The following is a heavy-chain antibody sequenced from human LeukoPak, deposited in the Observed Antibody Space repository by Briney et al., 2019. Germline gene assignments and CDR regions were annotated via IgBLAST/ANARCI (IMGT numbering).Heavy chain of an antibody. CDR3: ASGNWNYYYFDY. Sequence: SETLSLTCTVSGGSISSYYWSWIRQPPGKGLEWIGYIYYSESTNYNPSLKRRVTISLDTSKNQFSLKLSSVTAADTAVYYCASGNWNYYYFDYWGQGTLVTVSS. D-gene: IGHD1-7*01. CDR1: GGSISSYY. V-gene: IGHV4-59*01. CDR2: IYYSEST. J-gene: IGHJ4*02.